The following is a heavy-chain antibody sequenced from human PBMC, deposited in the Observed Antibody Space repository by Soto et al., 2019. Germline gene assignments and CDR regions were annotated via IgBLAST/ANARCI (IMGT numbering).Heavy chain of an antibody. CDR3: ASLSNGHDSRGPTPNVFDI. D-gene: IGHD3-22*01. CDR2: IYPGDSDS. Sequence: PGESLKISCKGSGYIFTSYWIGWVRQMPGKGLEWMGIIYPGDSDSRYSPSFQGQVTISADKSISTAYLQWSSLQASDTAMYYCASLSNGHDSRGPTPNVFDIWGQGTMVTVSS. CDR1: GYIFTSYW. V-gene: IGHV5-51*01. J-gene: IGHJ3*02.